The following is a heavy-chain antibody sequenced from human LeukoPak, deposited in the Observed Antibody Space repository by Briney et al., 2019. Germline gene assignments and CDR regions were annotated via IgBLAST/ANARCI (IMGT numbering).Heavy chain of an antibody. V-gene: IGHV1-2*02. CDR3: ATKSSGYFMY. D-gene: IGHD3-3*01. CDR2: ISPNSGGT. Sequence: APVKVSCKASGYTFTDYYIHWVRQAPGQGLQWMGWISPNSGGTKYAQKFQGRVTMTRDTSISAAYMELSSLTSDDTAVYYCATKSSGYFMYWGQGTLVTVSS. J-gene: IGHJ4*02. CDR1: GYTFTDYY.